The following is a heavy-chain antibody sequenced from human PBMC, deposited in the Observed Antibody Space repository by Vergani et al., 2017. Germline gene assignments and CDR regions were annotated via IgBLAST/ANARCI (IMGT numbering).Heavy chain of an antibody. CDR3: VKDARDYENFFDS. CDR1: GFTFSTYA. J-gene: IGHJ4*02. D-gene: IGHD4-17*01. CDR2: LTGGGGST. V-gene: IGHV3-23*01. Sequence: EVQLLESGGSLKQPGGSVRLSCAASGFTFSTYAMHWVRQAAGKGLEWVSALTGGGGSTYYADSFKGRFIISRDNSRDTLYLQMNSLRPEDTATYYCVKDARDYENFFDSWGQGTLVTVSS.